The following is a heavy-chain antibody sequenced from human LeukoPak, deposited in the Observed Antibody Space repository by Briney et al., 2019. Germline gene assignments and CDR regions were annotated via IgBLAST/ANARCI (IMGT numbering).Heavy chain of an antibody. V-gene: IGHV4-39*01. Sequence: SETLSLTCTVSGGSISSSSYYWGWIRQPPGKGLEWVGSIYYSGNTYYSPSLKSRVTISVDTSKNQFSLKLSSVTAADTAVYYCARQGGTLGPYDSWGQGTLVTVSS. CDR2: IYYSGNT. J-gene: IGHJ4*02. CDR3: ARQGGTLGPYDS. CDR1: GGSISSSSYY. D-gene: IGHD3-16*01.